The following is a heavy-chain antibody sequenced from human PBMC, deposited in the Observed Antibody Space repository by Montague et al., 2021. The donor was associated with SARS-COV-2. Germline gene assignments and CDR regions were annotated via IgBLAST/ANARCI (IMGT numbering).Heavy chain of an antibody. V-gene: IGHV4-39*01. CDR1: GGSISSSSYY. J-gene: IGHJ6*02. Sequence: SETLSLTCTVSGGSISSSSYYWGWIRQPPGKGLEWIGSIYHSGSTYYNPSLKSRVTISVNTSKNQFSPKLSSVTAADTAVYYCASEGVEYSSSWYARNYYYGIDVWGQGTTVTVSS. CDR2: IYHSGST. D-gene: IGHD6-13*01. CDR3: ASEGVEYSSSWYARNYYYGIDV.